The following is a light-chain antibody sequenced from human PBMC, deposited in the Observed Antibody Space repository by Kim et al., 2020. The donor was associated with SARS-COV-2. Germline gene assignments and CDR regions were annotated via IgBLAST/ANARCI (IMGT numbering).Light chain of an antibody. CDR2: RNN. J-gene: IGLJ3*02. Sequence: GQRVTISCSGITPALQYQFVLCNQQFPGTAPQVLSYRNNLRPSGVPDGCSGSKSGTAASLRISGLRSEDEAQYYCAAWEDNLGGWVFGGGTKLTVL. CDR3: AAWEDNLGGWV. V-gene: IGLV1-47*01. CDR1: TPALQYQF.